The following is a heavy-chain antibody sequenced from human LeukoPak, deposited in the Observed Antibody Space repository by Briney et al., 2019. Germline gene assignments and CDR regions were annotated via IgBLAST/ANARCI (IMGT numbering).Heavy chain of an antibody. V-gene: IGHV3-23*01. CDR1: GFTFSSYG. Sequence: GGSLRLSCAASGFTFSSYGMSWVRQAPGKGLEGVPGIRCDGGSKYYADSVKGRVTIFRDNSKNTLYLQMNSLRAEDTAVYYCAKGIVGATRKINFFDYWGQGTLVTVSS. J-gene: IGHJ4*02. CDR3: AKGIVGATRKINFFDY. CDR2: IRCDGGSK. D-gene: IGHD1-26*01.